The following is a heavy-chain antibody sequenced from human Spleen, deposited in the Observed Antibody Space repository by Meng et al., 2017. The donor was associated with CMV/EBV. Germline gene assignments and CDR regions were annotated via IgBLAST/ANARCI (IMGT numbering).Heavy chain of an antibody. J-gene: IGHJ4*02. CDR1: GFNISQFG. Sequence: GGSLRLSCAASGFNISQFGMHWVRQAPGKGLGWVAFIRYEGSRKYEAESVRGRFTISRDNSKSTLYLLMNSLRPEDTAVYYCAKPGRHCSSSSCWLDYWGQGTLVTVSS. CDR2: IRYEGSRK. V-gene: IGHV3-30*02. CDR3: AKPGRHCSSSSCWLDY. D-gene: IGHD2-2*01.